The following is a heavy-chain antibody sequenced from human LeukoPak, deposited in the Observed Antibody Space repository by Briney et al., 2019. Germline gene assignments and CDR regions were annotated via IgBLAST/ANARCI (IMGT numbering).Heavy chain of an antibody. J-gene: IGHJ3*02. Sequence: SETLSLTCTVSGGSISSGGYYWSWIRQHPGKGLEWIGYIYYSGSTYYNPSLKSRVTISVDTSKNQFSLKLSSVTAADTAVYYCARDMGRAFDIWGQGTMVTVSS. D-gene: IGHD3-10*01. CDR2: IYYSGST. V-gene: IGHV4-31*03. CDR1: GGSISSGGYY. CDR3: ARDMGRAFDI.